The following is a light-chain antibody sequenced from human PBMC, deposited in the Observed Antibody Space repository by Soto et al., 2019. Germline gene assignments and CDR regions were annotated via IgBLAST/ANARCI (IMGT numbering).Light chain of an antibody. Sequence: DTQGTQSPSSESKSVGYRVSISRLASQDIAAYLAWYQHKPGRAPELLIHAASSLQSGVPSSFSGSGSGTDFTLTLNSLQPEDFATYFFQPAYSFPIAVGQGTQLEIK. CDR1: QDIAAY. J-gene: IGKJ5*01. CDR2: AAS. CDR3: QPAYSFPIA. V-gene: IGKV1D-12*01.